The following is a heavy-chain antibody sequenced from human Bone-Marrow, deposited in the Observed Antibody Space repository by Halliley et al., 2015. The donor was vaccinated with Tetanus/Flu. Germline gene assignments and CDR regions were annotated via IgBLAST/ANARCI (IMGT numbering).Heavy chain of an antibody. J-gene: IGHJ4*02. CDR1: GFTFNIFT. CDR2: INAGGGI. D-gene: IGHD3-10*01. CDR3: ARDLVYYHFYDNPPNS. Sequence: SLRLSCAASGFTFNIFTMNWVRQAPGKGLEWISSINAGGGIHYADSVKGRFTISRDDAKNSLYLQMNSLRAEDTAVYYCARDLVYYHFYDNPPNSWGQGTLVTVSS. V-gene: IGHV3-21*01.